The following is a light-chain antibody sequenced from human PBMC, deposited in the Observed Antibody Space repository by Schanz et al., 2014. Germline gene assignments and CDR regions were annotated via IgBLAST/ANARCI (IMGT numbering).Light chain of an antibody. J-gene: IGLJ3*02. CDR2: DNN. V-gene: IGLV1-51*01. CDR1: SSNIGNSF. CDR3: GTWDSSLSAGV. Sequence: QSVLTQPPSVSAAPGQKVTISCSGGSSNIGNSFVSWYQQLPGTAPKLLIYDNNERPSGIPDRFSGSKSGTSATLGITGLQTGDEADYYCGTWDSSLSAGVFGGGTKLTVL.